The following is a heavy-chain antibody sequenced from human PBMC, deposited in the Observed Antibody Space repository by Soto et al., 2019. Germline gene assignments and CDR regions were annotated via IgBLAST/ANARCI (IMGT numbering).Heavy chain of an antibody. Sequence: GESLKISCKGSGYSFTSYWISWVRQMPGKGLEWMGRIDPSDSYTNYSPSFQGHVTISADKSISTAYLQWSSLKASDTAMYYCARQQVPAAKNYYYYGMDVWGQGTKVTVSS. CDR1: GYSFTSYW. D-gene: IGHD2-2*01. CDR2: IDPSDSYT. V-gene: IGHV5-10-1*01. CDR3: ARQQVPAAKNYYYYGMDV. J-gene: IGHJ6*02.